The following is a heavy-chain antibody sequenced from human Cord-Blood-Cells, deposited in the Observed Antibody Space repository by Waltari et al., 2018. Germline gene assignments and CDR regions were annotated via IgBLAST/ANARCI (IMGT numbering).Heavy chain of an antibody. D-gene: IGHD1-26*01. CDR3: ARVGGSYYYFDY. V-gene: IGHV4-34*01. Sequence: QVQLQQWGAGLLKPSETLSLTCAVYGGSFSGYYWSWIRQPPGKGLEWIGEINHSGSTNDNPSLKSRVTISVDTSKNQFCLKLSAVTAADTAVYYCARVGGSYYYFDYWGQGTLVTVSS. CDR1: GGSFSGYY. J-gene: IGHJ4*02. CDR2: INHSGST.